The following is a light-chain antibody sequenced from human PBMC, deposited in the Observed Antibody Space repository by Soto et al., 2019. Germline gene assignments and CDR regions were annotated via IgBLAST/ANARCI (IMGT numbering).Light chain of an antibody. Sequence: QSALTQPPSASGTPGQRVTISCSGSSSNIRSNTVNWYQQLPGTAPKLLIYSNNQRPSGVPDRFSGSKSGTSASLAISGLQSEDEADYYCAAWDDSLNGVFGGGTQLTVL. CDR3: AAWDDSLNGV. V-gene: IGLV1-44*01. CDR1: SSNIRSNT. CDR2: SNN. J-gene: IGLJ3*02.